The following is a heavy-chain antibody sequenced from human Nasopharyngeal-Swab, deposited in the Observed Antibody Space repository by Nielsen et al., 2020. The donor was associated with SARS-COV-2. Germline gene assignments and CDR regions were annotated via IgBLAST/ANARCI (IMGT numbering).Heavy chain of an antibody. D-gene: IGHD2-2*01. J-gene: IGHJ3*02. Sequence: WVRQAPGQGLEWMGIINPSGGSTSYAQKFQGRVTMTRDTSTSTVYMELSSLRSEDTAMYYCARDRDCSSTSCYRGIDIWGQGIMVTVSS. CDR2: INPSGGST. CDR3: ARDRDCSSTSCYRGIDI. V-gene: IGHV1-46*01.